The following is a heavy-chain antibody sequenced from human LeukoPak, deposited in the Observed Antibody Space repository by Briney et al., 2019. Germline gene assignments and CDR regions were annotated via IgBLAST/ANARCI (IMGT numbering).Heavy chain of an antibody. J-gene: IGHJ4*02. CDR1: GGSFSGYY. V-gene: IGHV4-34*01. Sequence: SETLSLTCAVYGGSFSGYYWSWIRQPPGKGLEWIGEINHSGSTNYNPSLKSRVTISVDTSKNQFSLKLSSVTAADTAVYYCARDTHYYDSSGYYYAGYFDYWGQGTLVTVSS. CDR3: ARDTHYYDSSGYYYAGYFDY. CDR2: INHSGST. D-gene: IGHD3-22*01.